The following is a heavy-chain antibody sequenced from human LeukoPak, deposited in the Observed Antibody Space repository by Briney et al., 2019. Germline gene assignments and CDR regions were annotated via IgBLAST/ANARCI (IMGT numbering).Heavy chain of an antibody. CDR1: GFTFNRNA. D-gene: IGHD4-23*01. CDR2: ISASGGST. CDR3: AKDGGRGALEYYFDY. V-gene: IGHV3-23*01. J-gene: IGHJ4*02. Sequence: GGSLRLSCAASGFTFNRNAMTWVRQAPGKGLEWVLVISASGGSTYYADSVKGRFTTSRDNSKNTLYLQMNSLRAEDTAVYYCAKDGGRGALEYYFDYWGQGTLVTVSS.